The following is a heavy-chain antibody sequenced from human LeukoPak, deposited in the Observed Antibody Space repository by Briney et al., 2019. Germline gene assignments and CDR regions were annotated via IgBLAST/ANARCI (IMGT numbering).Heavy chain of an antibody. CDR2: ISRSGSTR. J-gene: IGHJ3*02. D-gene: IGHD3-10*01. CDR3: ARVATMVRVPLDALDI. CDR1: GFTFSACE. Sequence: PGGSLRLSCAISGFTFSACELTWVRQAPGKGREWVSYISRSGSTRYYADSVKGRFTISRDNAKNSLYLQMNSLRTEDTAVYYCARVATMVRVPLDALDIWGQGTMVSVSS. V-gene: IGHV3-48*03.